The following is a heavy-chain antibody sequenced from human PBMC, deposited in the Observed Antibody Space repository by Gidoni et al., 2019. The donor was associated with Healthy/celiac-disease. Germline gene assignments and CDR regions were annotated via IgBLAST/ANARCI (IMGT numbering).Heavy chain of an antibody. D-gene: IGHD2-8*01. J-gene: IGHJ6*02. CDR1: GYTFTSYY. V-gene: IGHV1-46*01. CDR2: INPSGGST. CDR3: ARDRLCTNGVCMEGMDV. Sequence: QVQLVQSGAEVKKPGASVKVSCKASGYTFTSYYMHWVRQAPGQGIEWMGIINPSGGSTSYAQKFQGRVTMTRDTSTSTVYMELSSLRSEDTAVYYCARDRLCTNGVCMEGMDVWGQGTTVTVSS.